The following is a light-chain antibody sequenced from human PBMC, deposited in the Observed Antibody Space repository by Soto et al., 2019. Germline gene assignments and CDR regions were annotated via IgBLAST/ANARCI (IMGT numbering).Light chain of an antibody. J-gene: IGKJ1*01. V-gene: IGKV1-5*01. CDR1: QSIGSW. Sequence: DIQMTQSPSTLSASVGDRVTITCRASQSIGSWLAWYQQISGRAPNLLIYDASSLQSGVPSRFSGSGPGTEFTLTISSLQPDDFATYYCQHYNSYSEAFGQGTKVDIK. CDR2: DAS. CDR3: QHYNSYSEA.